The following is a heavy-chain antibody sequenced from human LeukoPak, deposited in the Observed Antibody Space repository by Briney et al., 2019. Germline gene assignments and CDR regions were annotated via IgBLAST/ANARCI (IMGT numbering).Heavy chain of an antibody. CDR3: ARMDLRAAYFDY. J-gene: IGHJ4*02. CDR2: IYTSGST. D-gene: IGHD2-15*01. Sequence: KTSETLSLTCTVSGGSISSYYWSWIRQPAGKGLEWIGRIYTSGSTGYNPSLKSRVTMSVDTSKNQFSLKLSSVTAADTAVYYCARMDLRAAYFDYWGQGTLVTVSS. CDR1: GGSISSYY. V-gene: IGHV4-4*07.